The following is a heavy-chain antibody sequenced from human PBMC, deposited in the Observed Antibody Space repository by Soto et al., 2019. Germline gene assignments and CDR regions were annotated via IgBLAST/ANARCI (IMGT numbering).Heavy chain of an antibody. D-gene: IGHD3-3*01. CDR2: IIPIFGTA. Sequence: QVQLVQSGAEVKKPGSSVKVSCKASGGTFSSYAISWVRQAPGQGLEWMGGIIPIFGTANYAQKFQGRVTITADESTSTAYMELSSLRSEDTAVYYCARDKRGGDGVVIIQGYYYYGMDVWGQGTTVTVSS. CDR1: GGTFSSYA. J-gene: IGHJ6*02. CDR3: ARDKRGGDGVVIIQGYYYYGMDV. V-gene: IGHV1-69*12.